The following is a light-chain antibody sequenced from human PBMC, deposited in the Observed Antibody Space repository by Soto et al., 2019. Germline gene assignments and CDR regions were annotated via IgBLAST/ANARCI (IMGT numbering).Light chain of an antibody. V-gene: IGLV1-47*01. CDR1: SSNIGSND. CDR3: AAWDESLSGVV. J-gene: IGLJ7*01. CDR2: SNN. Sequence: QSVLTQPTSASGTPGQRVTISCSGSSSNIGSNDVIWYQQLPGTAPKLLICSNNQRPTGVPDRFSGSRSGTSASLAISGLRSEDGADYYCAAWDESLSGVVFGGGTQLTVL.